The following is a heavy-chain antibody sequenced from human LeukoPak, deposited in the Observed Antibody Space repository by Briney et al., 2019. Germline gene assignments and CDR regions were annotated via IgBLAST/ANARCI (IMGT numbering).Heavy chain of an antibody. V-gene: IGHV1-69*13. Sequence: ASVKVSCKASGGTFSSYAISWVRQAPGQGLEWMGGIIPIFGTASYAQKFQGRVTITADESTSTAYMELSSLRSEDTAVYYCARVPYDQAQYSYSMDVWGKGTTVTVSS. CDR2: IIPIFGTA. D-gene: IGHD1-1*01. J-gene: IGHJ6*03. CDR3: ARVPYDQAQYSYSMDV. CDR1: GGTFSSYA.